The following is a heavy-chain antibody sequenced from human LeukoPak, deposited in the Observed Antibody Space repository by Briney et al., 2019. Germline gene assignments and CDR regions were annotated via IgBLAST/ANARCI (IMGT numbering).Heavy chain of an antibody. J-gene: IGHJ5*02. CDR2: IYYSGST. V-gene: IGHV4-39*01. CDR1: GGSISSSSYY. CDR3: ARLVSLVLRGVGWFDP. D-gene: IGHD3-3*01. Sequence: PSETLSLTCTVSGGSISSSSYYWGWIRQPPGKGLEWIGSIYYSGSTYYNPSLKSRVTISVDTSKNQFSLKLSSVTAADTAVYYCARLVSLVLRGVGWFDPWGQGTLVTVSS.